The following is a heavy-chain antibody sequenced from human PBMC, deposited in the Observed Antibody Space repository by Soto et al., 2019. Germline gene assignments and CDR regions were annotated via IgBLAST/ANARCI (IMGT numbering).Heavy chain of an antibody. Sequence: ASVKVSCKASGYSITSQSRHWVRQAPGQRLEWMGWINAGNGNTKYSQKFQGRVTITRDTSANTAYMELSSLRSGDTAVYYCARGSGSHFPFFDYWGQGTLVTVSS. D-gene: IGHD1-26*01. J-gene: IGHJ4*02. V-gene: IGHV1-3*01. CDR3: ARGSGSHFPFFDY. CDR2: INAGNGNT. CDR1: GYSITSQS.